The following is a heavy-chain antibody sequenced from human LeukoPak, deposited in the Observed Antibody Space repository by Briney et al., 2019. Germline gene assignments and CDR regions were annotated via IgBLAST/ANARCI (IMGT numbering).Heavy chain of an antibody. D-gene: IGHD6-19*01. Sequence: GGSLRLSCAASGFTVGSNYMSWVRQAPGKGLEWVSDIYSGSSTYYADSVKGRFTISRDNSKNTLYLQMNSLRAEDTAVYYCAREIAVAGTGSLYYYHGMDVWGQGTTVTVSS. CDR2: IYSGSST. J-gene: IGHJ6*02. V-gene: IGHV3-66*01. CDR3: AREIAVAGTGSLYYYHGMDV. CDR1: GFTVGSNY.